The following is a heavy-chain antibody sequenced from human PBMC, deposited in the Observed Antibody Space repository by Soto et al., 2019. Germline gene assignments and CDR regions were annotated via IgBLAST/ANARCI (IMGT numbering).Heavy chain of an antibody. CDR3: ARAAPYYDILTGYYKGPYYFDY. D-gene: IGHD3-9*01. CDR1: GGSLSSGGFS. Sequence: PSETLCLTCAVAGGSLSSGGFSWSWIRQPPGKGLEWIGYIYHSGSTYYNPSLKSRVTISVDRSKNQFSLKLSSVTAADTAVYYCARAAPYYDILTGYYKGPYYFDYWGQGTLVTVSS. J-gene: IGHJ4*02. CDR2: IYHSGST. V-gene: IGHV4-30-2*01.